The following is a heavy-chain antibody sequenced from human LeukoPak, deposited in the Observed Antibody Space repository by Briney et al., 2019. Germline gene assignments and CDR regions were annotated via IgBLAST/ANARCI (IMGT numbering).Heavy chain of an antibody. CDR2: IKQDGSEK. Sequence: SGGSLRLSCAASGFTLSSYAMSWVRQAPGKGLEWVANIKQDGSEKYYVDSVKGRFTISRDNAKNSLYLQMNSLRAEDTAVYYCAREVYCSSTSCYTGYFQHWGQGTLVTVSS. J-gene: IGHJ1*01. CDR1: GFTLSSYA. D-gene: IGHD2-2*02. V-gene: IGHV3-7*01. CDR3: AREVYCSSTSCYTGYFQH.